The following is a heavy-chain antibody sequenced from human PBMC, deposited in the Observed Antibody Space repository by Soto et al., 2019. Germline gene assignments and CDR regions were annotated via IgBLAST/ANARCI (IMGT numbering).Heavy chain of an antibody. Sequence: EVQLVESGGGLVKPGGSLRLSCAASGFTFSSYSMNWVRQAPGKGLEWVSSMSSSSTYIYYADSVKGRFTISRDNAKNSLYRKMNSLRAEDTAVYYCAFAGSGSYSNVPDAFDIWGQGTMVTVSS. V-gene: IGHV3-21*01. CDR1: GFTFSSYS. CDR2: MSSSSTYI. CDR3: AFAGSGSYSNVPDAFDI. J-gene: IGHJ3*02. D-gene: IGHD3-10*01.